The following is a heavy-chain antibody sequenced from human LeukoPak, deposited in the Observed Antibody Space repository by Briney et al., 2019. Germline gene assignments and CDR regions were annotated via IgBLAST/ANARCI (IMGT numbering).Heavy chain of an antibody. D-gene: IGHD4-11*01. CDR1: GFTFSSYE. CDR2: ISSSGSTI. Sequence: PGGSLRLSCAASGFTFSSYEMNWVRQAPGKGLEWVSYISSSGSTIYYADSVKGRFTISRDNAKNSLYLQMNSLRAEDTAVYYRARAGYSNFIDYWGQGTLVTVSS. J-gene: IGHJ4*02. CDR3: ARAGYSNFIDY. V-gene: IGHV3-48*03.